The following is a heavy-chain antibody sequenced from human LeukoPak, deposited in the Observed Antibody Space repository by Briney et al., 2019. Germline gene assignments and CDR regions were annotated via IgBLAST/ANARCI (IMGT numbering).Heavy chain of an antibody. CDR1: GFTFSSYA. V-gene: IGHV4-34*01. D-gene: IGHD6-6*01. J-gene: IGHJ5*02. CDR2: INHSGST. Sequence: GSLRLSCAASGFTFSSYAMSWVRQAPGKGLEWIGEINHSGSTNYNPSLKSRVTISVDTSKNQFSLKPSSVTAADTAVYYCARVRLAAPAWFDPWGQGTLVTVSS. CDR3: ARVRLAAPAWFDP.